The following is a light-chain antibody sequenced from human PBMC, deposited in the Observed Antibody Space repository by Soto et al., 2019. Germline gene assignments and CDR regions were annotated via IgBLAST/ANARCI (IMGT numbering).Light chain of an antibody. V-gene: IGKV3-15*01. J-gene: IGKJ4*01. Sequence: EIVMTQSPATLSVSPGEKATLSCRASQRVYNNLAWYQQKPGQAPRLLIYFASTRATGIPARFSGRGSGTEFSLTISSLQSEDFALYYCQQYTKWPLTCGGGTKVETK. CDR1: QRVYNN. CDR2: FAS. CDR3: QQYTKWPLT.